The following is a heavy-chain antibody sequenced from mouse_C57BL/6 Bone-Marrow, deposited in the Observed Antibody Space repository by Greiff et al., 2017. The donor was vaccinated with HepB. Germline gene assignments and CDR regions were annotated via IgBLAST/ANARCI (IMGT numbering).Heavy chain of an antibody. J-gene: IGHJ1*03. V-gene: IGHV1-15*01. D-gene: IGHD1-1*01. CDR1: GYTFTDYE. CDR2: IDPETGGT. CDR3: TRRLGRGYFDV. Sequence: LQESGAELVRPGTSVTLSCKASGYTFTDYEMHWVKQTPVHGLEWIGAIDPETGGTAYNQKFKGKAILTADKSSSTAYMELRSLTSEDSAVYYCTRRLGRGYFDVWGTGTTVTVSS.